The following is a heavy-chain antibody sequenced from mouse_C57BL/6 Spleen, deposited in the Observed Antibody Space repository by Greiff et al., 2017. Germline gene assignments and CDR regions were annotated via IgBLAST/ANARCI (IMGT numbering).Heavy chain of an antibody. Sequence: LQQSGGGLVQPGGSMQLSCAASGFTFSDAWMDWVRQSPEKGLEWVAEIRNKANNHATYYAESVKGRFTISRDDSKSSVYLQMNSLRAEDTGIYYCTVSTMVTTGACWGQGTLVTVSA. CDR2: IRNKANNHAT. CDR1: GFTFSDAW. CDR3: TVSTMVTTGAC. J-gene: IGHJ3*01. V-gene: IGHV6-6*01. D-gene: IGHD2-2*01.